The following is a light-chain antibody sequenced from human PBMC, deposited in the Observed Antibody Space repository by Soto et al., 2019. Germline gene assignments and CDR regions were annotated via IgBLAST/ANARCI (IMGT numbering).Light chain of an antibody. J-gene: IGKJ5*01. CDR3: HQYSSWPLT. CDR2: RAS. CDR1: QSLTND. Sequence: IVRAHSPATLSGSGGERATLSGRTIQSLTNDLALAWYQQKPGQAPRLLMYRASTRATGVPARFSGSGSGTVFTLTISSLQFEDFAIYFCHQYSSWPLTFGQGTRLEIK. V-gene: IGKV3-15*01.